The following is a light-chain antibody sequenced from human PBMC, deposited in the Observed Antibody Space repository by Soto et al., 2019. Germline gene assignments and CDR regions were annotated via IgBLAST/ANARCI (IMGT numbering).Light chain of an antibody. CDR1: QSVSSSY. CDR2: HAS. Sequence: ENVLTQSPGTLSLSPGEGATLSCRASQSVSSSYLAWYQQKPGLAPRLLIYHASSRATGIPDRFSGSGSGTDFTLTINRLEPEDFAVYYCQQYGSSPITFGQGTRLEIK. V-gene: IGKV3-20*01. CDR3: QQYGSSPIT. J-gene: IGKJ5*01.